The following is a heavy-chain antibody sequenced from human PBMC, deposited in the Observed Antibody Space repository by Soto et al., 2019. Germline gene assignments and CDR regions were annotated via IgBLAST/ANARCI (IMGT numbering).Heavy chain of an antibody. CDR2: IYYSGST. CDR3: ARRYGRYFDY. Sequence: SETLSLTCTVSGGSISSYYWNCIRQPPGKGLEWIGYIYYSGSTNYNPSLKSRVTISVDTSKNQFSLKLSSVTAADTAVYYCARRYGRYFDYWGQGTLVTVSS. V-gene: IGHV4-59*08. D-gene: IGHD4-17*01. J-gene: IGHJ4*02. CDR1: GGSISSYY.